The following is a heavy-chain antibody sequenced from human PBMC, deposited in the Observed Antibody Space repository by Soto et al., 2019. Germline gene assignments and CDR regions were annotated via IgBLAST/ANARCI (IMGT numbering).Heavy chain of an antibody. CDR2: IYYSGST. V-gene: IGHV4-61*01. CDR1: GGSVSSGSYY. J-gene: IGHJ5*02. D-gene: IGHD2-15*01. CDR3: VCPDTARARNCSGGSRDVWFDP. Sequence: SETLSLTCTVSGGSVSSGSYYWSWIRQPPGKGLEWIGYIYYSGSTNYNPSLKSRVTISVDTSTNQFSLKLSSVTTADTAVYYCVCPDTARARNCSGGSRDVWFDPWGQGTRVTSPQ.